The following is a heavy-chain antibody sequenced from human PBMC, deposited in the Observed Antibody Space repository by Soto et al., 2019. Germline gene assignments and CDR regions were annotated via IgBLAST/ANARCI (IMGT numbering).Heavy chain of an antibody. CDR3: ARIPTIAAGDYYYGMDV. V-gene: IGHV5-51*01. CDR1: GYSFTSYW. Sequence: GESLKISCKGSGYSFTSYWIGWVRQMPGKGLEWMGIIYPGDSDTRYSPSFQGQVTISADKSISTAYLQWSSLKASDTAVYYCARIPTIAAGDYYYGMDVWGQGTTVTVSS. D-gene: IGHD6-13*01. CDR2: IYPGDSDT. J-gene: IGHJ6*02.